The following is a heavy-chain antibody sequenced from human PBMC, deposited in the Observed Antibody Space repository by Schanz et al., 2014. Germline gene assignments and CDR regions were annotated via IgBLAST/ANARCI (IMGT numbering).Heavy chain of an antibody. J-gene: IGHJ4*02. D-gene: IGHD6-13*01. CDR2: IGGSGDST. Sequence: QVQLVESGGGVVQPGRSLRLSCAASGFTFSSYGMHWVRQAPGKGLEWVSGIGGSGDSTHYADSVKGRFIISRDNSKNTLDLQMNSLRAEDTAIYYCAKDLAAVGVFDYWGQGSLVTVSP. CDR1: GFTFSSYG. V-gene: IGHV3-NL1*01. CDR3: AKDLAAVGVFDY.